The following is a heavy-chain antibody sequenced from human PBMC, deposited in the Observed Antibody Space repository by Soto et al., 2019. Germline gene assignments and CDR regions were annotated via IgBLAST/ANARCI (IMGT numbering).Heavy chain of an antibody. V-gene: IGHV2-5*02. J-gene: IGHJ4*02. Sequence: QITLRESGPALVKPTQTLTLTCTFSGFSLNSRGVGVGWVRQPRGKALEWLAIVYWDDDKRYRPSLRSRLSIRKATPKNQVVLTLTNTDPVDTATYYCVHRGPVDETGMGFDFWGQGSLVTVSS. CDR3: VHRGPVDETGMGFDF. D-gene: IGHD3-9*01. CDR1: GFSLNSRGVG. CDR2: VYWDDDK.